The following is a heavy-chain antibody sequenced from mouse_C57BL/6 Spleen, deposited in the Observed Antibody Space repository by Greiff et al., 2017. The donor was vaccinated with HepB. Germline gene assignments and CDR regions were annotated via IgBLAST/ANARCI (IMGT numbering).Heavy chain of an antibody. CDR2: IWSGGST. Sequence: VQLQQSGPGLVQPSQSLSITCTVSGFSLTSYGVHWVRQPPGKGLEWLGVIWSGGSTDYNAAFISRLSISKDNSKSQVFFKMNSLQADDTAIYYCAKVYSNYGGYFDVWGTGTTVTVSS. CDR3: AKVYSNYGGYFDV. J-gene: IGHJ1*03. CDR1: GFSLTSYG. D-gene: IGHD2-5*01. V-gene: IGHV2-4*01.